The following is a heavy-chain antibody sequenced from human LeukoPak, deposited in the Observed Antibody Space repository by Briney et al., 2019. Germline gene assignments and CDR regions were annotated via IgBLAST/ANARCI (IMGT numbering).Heavy chain of an antibody. D-gene: IGHD1-26*01. Sequence: PGRSLRLSCAASGFTFSSYGMHWVRQAPGKGLEGVAVISYDGSNKYYADSVKGRFTISGDNSKNTLYLQMNSLRAEDTAVYYCAKGLSGSYVGGFDYWGQGTLVTVSS. V-gene: IGHV3-30*18. CDR3: AKGLSGSYVGGFDY. CDR1: GFTFSSYG. CDR2: ISYDGSNK. J-gene: IGHJ4*02.